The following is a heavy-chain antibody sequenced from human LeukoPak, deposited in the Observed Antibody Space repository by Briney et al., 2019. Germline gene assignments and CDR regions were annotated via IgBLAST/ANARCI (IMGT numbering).Heavy chain of an antibody. Sequence: ASAKVSCKASGGTFSSYAISWVRQAPGQGLEWMGRIIPILGIANYAQKFQGRVTITADKSTSTAYMELSSLRSEDTAVYYCARARGQGFRRGGPAAFDIWGQGTMVTVSS. CDR3: ARARGQGFRRGGPAAFDI. V-gene: IGHV1-69*04. J-gene: IGHJ3*02. CDR2: IIPILGIA. D-gene: IGHD3-10*01. CDR1: GGTFSSYA.